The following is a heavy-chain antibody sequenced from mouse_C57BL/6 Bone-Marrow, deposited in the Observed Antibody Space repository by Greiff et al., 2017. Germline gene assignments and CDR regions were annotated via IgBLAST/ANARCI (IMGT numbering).Heavy chain of an antibody. D-gene: IGHD1-1*01. V-gene: IGHV1-82*01. CDR1: GYAFSSSW. Sequence: QVQLKQSGPELVKPGASVKISCKASGYAFSSSWMNWVKQRPGKGLEWIGRIYPGDGDTNYNGKFKGTATLTADKSSSTAYMQLSSLTSEDSAVYFCARCPYYGSSFFDYWGQGTTRTVSS. CDR3: ARCPYYGSSFFDY. CDR2: IYPGDGDT. J-gene: IGHJ2*01.